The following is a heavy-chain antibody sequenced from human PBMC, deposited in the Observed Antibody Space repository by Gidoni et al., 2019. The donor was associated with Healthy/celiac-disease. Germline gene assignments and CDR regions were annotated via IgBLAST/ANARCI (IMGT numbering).Heavy chain of an antibody. CDR1: GGSFSGYY. Sequence: QVQLQQWGAGLLKPSETLSLTCAVYGGSFSGYYWSWIRQPPGKGLEWIGEINHSGSTNYNPSLKSRVTISVDTSKNQFSLKLSSVTAADTAVYYCAREPKYYYGSGSYYNSQSRWYFDLWGRGTLVTVSS. D-gene: IGHD3-10*01. V-gene: IGHV4-34*01. J-gene: IGHJ2*01. CDR2: INHSGST. CDR3: AREPKYYYGSGSYYNSQSRWYFDL.